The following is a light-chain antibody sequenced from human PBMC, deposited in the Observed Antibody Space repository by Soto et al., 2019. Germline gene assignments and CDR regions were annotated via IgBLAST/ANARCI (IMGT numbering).Light chain of an antibody. V-gene: IGKV1-12*01. CDR2: AAS. CDR3: QQANSFPLT. J-gene: IGKJ4*01. CDR1: QGISSW. Sequence: DIQLTQSPSSVSASVGDRVTITCRASQGISSWLAWYQQRPGLAPKLLIYAASNLQSGVPSRFRGSGSGTDFNLTISIMQPEDFATYFCQQANSFPLTFGGGTKVEIK.